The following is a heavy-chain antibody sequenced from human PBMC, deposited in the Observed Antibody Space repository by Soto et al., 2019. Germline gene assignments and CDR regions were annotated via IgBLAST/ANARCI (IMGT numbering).Heavy chain of an antibody. J-gene: IGHJ3*02. V-gene: IGHV1-18*04. CDR1: GYTFTNHG. Sequence: QGQLVQSGAAVQKPWASVKVSCKTSGYTFTNHGINWVRQAPGQALEWMGWINPYNANVNYAQKLQGRVTMTTDTSTSTAYMDLRSLTSDDTAGYYCARDRVAGIWGDAFDIWGQGTMVTVSS. CDR2: INPYNANV. CDR3: ARDRVAGIWGDAFDI. D-gene: IGHD3-16*01.